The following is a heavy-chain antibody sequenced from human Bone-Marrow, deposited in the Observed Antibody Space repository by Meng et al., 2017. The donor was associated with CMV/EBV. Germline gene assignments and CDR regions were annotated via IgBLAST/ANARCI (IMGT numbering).Heavy chain of an antibody. Sequence: ASVKVSCKASGYTFTGYYLHWVRQAPGQGLEWMGWINPNSGGTNYAQKFQGRVTMTRDKSISTAYMELSRLRSEDTAVYYCASENCGGDCYPDPYYYYGMDVWGQGTTVTVSS. CDR3: ASENCGGDCYPDPYYYYGMDV. CDR1: GYTFTGYY. CDR2: INPNSGGT. V-gene: IGHV1-2*02. J-gene: IGHJ6*02. D-gene: IGHD2-21*01.